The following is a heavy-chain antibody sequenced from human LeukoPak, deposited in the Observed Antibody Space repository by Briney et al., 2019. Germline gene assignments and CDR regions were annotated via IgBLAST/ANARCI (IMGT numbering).Heavy chain of an antibody. J-gene: IGHJ3*02. Sequence: SETLSLTWTGSGGSISSYYWSWIRQPAGKGLEGIGRIYTSGSTNYNPSLTSRVTMSVDTSKNQFSLKLTSVTAADTAVYYCARDRCNSTTCASRGAFDIWGQGTMVTVSS. V-gene: IGHV4-4*07. CDR3: ARDRCNSTTCASRGAFDI. CDR2: IYTSGST. CDR1: GGSISSYY. D-gene: IGHD2-2*01.